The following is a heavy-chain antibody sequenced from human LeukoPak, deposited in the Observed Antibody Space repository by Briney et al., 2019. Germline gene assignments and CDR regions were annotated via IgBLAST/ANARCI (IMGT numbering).Heavy chain of an antibody. J-gene: IGHJ5*02. D-gene: IGHD3-22*01. CDR2: IYSSGST. V-gene: IGHV4-59*11. CDR3: ARGPHCDSTYCRNWIDP. Sequence: SETLSLTCIVSGGSTSSHYWSWLRQPPGKGLEWIGYIYSSGSTNYNPSLKSRVTISVDTSKNQFSLGLSSVTAADTAVYYCARGPHCDSTYCRNWIDPWGQGTLVTVSS. CDR1: GGSTSSHY.